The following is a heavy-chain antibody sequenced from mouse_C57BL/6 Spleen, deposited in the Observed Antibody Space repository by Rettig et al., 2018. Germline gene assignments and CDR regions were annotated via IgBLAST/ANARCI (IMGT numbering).Heavy chain of an antibody. CDR3: ARGVYYREDY. D-gene: IGHD2-14*01. Sequence: WVKQRPGQGLEWIGMIHPNSGSTNYNEKFKSKATLTVDKSSSTAYMQLSSLTSEDSAVYYCARGVYYREDYWGQGTTLTVSS. V-gene: IGHV1-64*01. J-gene: IGHJ2*01. CDR2: IHPNSGST.